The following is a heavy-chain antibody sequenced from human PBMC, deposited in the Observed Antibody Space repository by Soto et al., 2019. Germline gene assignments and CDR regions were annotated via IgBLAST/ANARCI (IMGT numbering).Heavy chain of an antibody. Sequence: GGSLRLSCAASGFTVSSNYMSWVRQAPGKGLEWVSVIYSGGSTYYADSVKGRFTISRDNSKNTLYLQMNSLRAEDTAVYYCARDFANSPGFDYWGPGTLVTVSS. CDR1: GFTVSSNY. J-gene: IGHJ4*02. V-gene: IGHV3-53*01. CDR2: IYSGGST. D-gene: IGHD7-27*01. CDR3: ARDFANSPGFDY.